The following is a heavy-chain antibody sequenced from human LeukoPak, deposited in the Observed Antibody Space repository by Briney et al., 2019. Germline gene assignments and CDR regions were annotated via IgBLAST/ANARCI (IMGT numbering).Heavy chain of an antibody. J-gene: IGHJ4*02. Sequence: RPGGSLRLSCAASGFTFDDYGMSWVRQAPGKGLEWVSGINWNGGSTGYADSVKGRFTISRDNAKNSLYLQMNSLRAEDTASYYCASFGSNYDILTGDYWGQGTLVTVSS. D-gene: IGHD3-9*01. V-gene: IGHV3-20*04. CDR2: INWNGGST. CDR3: ASFGSNYDILTGDY. CDR1: GFTFDDYG.